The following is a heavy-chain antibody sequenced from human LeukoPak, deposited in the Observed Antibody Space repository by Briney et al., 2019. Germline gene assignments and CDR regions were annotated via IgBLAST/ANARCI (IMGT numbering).Heavy chain of an antibody. Sequence: ASVKVSCKASGYTFTGYYMHWVRQAPGQGLEWMGWINPNSGGTNYAQKFQGRVTMTRDTSISAAYMELSRLRSEDTAVYYCARDLVGGIFDYWGQGTLVTVSS. CDR3: ARDLVGGIFDY. J-gene: IGHJ4*02. D-gene: IGHD4-23*01. CDR1: GYTFTGYY. V-gene: IGHV1-2*02. CDR2: INPNSGGT.